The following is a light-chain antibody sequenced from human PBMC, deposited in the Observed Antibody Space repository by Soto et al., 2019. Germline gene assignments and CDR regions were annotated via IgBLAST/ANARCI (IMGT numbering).Light chain of an antibody. CDR3: QQYNIYPWT. Sequence: DIQMTQSPSTLSASVGDRVTLTCRASQSISSWLAWFQQKPGKAPKLLIYKASSLESGVPSRFSGSGSGTDFTLTISSLQPDDFANYYCQQYNIYPWTFGQGTKVEIK. CDR1: QSISSW. CDR2: KAS. V-gene: IGKV1-5*03. J-gene: IGKJ1*01.